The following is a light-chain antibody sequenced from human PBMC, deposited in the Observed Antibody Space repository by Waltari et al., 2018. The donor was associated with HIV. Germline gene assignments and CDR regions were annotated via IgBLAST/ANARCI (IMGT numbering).Light chain of an antibody. V-gene: IGLV7-43*01. Sequence: QTVVTQEPSLTVSPGGTVTLTCASSTGAVTSGYSPNWFQQKPGQAPRALIYGTTNKHAGTPARFSGSLVGGKAALTLSGVQPEDEAEYYCLLYYGGAWVFGGGTKLTVL. CDR2: GTT. J-gene: IGLJ3*02. CDR1: TGAVTSGYS. CDR3: LLYYGGAWV.